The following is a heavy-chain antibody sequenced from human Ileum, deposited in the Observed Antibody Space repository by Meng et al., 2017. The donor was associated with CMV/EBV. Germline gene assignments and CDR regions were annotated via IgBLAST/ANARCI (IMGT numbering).Heavy chain of an antibody. V-gene: IGHV4-34*01. Sequence: FSGYYWSWIRQPPGKGLEWIGKINHSGSTTYNPSLKSRVTISVDTSKNQFSLKLSSVTAADTAVYYCARGSRIVVVPAAQKRNWFDPWGQGTLVTVSS. D-gene: IGHD2-2*01. CDR3: ARGSRIVVVPAAQKRNWFDP. CDR1: FSGYY. CDR2: INHSGST. J-gene: IGHJ5*02.